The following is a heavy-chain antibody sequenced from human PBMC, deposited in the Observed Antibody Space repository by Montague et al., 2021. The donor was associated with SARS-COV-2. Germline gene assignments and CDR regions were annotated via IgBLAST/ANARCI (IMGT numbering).Heavy chain of an antibody. J-gene: IGHJ4*02. CDR1: GFSLSTSGMC. D-gene: IGHD4-23*01. CDR3: ARSYGTTVVTRAFDY. CDR2: IDWDDDK. Sequence: LALVKPTQTLTLTCTFSGFSLSTSGMCVSWIRQPPGKALEWLTLIDWDDDKYYSTSLKTRPTISKDTSKNQVVLTMTNMDPVDTATYYCARSYGTTVVTRAFDYWGQGTLVTVSS. V-gene: IGHV2-70*01.